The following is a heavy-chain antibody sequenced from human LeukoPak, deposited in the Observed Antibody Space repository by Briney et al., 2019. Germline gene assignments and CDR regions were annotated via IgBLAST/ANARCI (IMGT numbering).Heavy chain of an antibody. Sequence: GSLRLSCAASGFTFDDYAMHWVRQAPGKGLEWVSLISWDGGSTYYADSVKGRFTISRDNSKNSLYLQMNSLRAEDTALYYCAKGRGYDSSGYSPLFDYWGQGTLVTVSS. J-gene: IGHJ4*02. CDR2: ISWDGGST. CDR3: AKGRGYDSSGYSPLFDY. D-gene: IGHD3-22*01. V-gene: IGHV3-43D*03. CDR1: GFTFDDYA.